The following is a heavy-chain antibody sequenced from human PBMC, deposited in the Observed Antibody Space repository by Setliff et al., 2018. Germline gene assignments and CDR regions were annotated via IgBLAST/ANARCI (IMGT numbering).Heavy chain of an antibody. D-gene: IGHD3-22*01. V-gene: IGHV1-3*01. Sequence: ASVKVSCKASGYTFTSYAMHWVRQAPGQRLEWMGWINAGNGNTKYSQKFQGRVTITRDTSASTAYMELSSLRSEDTAVYYCARGTATRHYYDSSGGFDYWGQGTLVTVSS. CDR2: INAGNGNT. CDR3: ARGTATRHYYDSSGGFDY. CDR1: GYTFTSYA. J-gene: IGHJ4*02.